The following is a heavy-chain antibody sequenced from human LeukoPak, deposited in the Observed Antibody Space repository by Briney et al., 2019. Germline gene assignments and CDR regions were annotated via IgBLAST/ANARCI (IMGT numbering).Heavy chain of an antibody. CDR1: GGSISSYY. CDR3: AREPSLRYFEWLASGFDP. Sequence: PSETLSLTCTVSGGSISSYYWSWIRQPPVKGLEWIGYIYYSGSTNYNPSLKSRVTISVDTSKNQFSLKLSSVTAADTAVYYCAREPSLRYFEWLASGFDPWGQGTLVTVSS. CDR2: IYYSGST. D-gene: IGHD3-9*01. V-gene: IGHV4-59*01. J-gene: IGHJ5*02.